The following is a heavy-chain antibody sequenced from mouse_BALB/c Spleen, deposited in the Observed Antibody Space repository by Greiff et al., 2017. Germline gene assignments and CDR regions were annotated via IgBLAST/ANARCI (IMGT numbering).Heavy chain of an antibody. CDR1: GFDFSRYW. D-gene: IGHD2-3*01. J-gene: IGHJ4*01. CDR2: INPDSSTI. CDR3: ARRGLLRAMDY. V-gene: IGHV4-1*02. Sequence: EVKLMESGGGLVQPGGSLKLSCAASGFDFSRYWMSWVRQAPGKGLEWIGEINPDSSTINYTPSLKDKFIISRDNAKNTLYLQMSKVRSEDTALYYCARRGLLRAMDYWGQGTSVTVSS.